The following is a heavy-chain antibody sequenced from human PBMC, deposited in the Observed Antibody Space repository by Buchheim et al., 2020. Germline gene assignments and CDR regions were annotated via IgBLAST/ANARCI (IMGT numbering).Heavy chain of an antibody. Sequence: EVQLVESGGGLVKPGGSLRLSCAASGFTFSSYSMNWVRQAPGKGLEWVSSISSSSYIYYADSVKGRFTISRDNAKNSLYLQMNSLRAEDTAVYYCARDGYDSSSWYRGPYGMDVWGQGTT. D-gene: IGHD6-13*01. V-gene: IGHV3-21*01. CDR2: ISSSSYI. CDR1: GFTFSSYS. CDR3: ARDGYDSSSWYRGPYGMDV. J-gene: IGHJ6*02.